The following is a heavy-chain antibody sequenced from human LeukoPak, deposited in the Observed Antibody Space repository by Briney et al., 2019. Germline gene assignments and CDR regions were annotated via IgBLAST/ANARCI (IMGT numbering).Heavy chain of an antibody. CDR3: ATLDPGH. CDR2: INHSGST. Sequence: PSETLSLTCAVYGGSFSGYYWSWIRQPTGKGLEWIGEINHSGSTNYNSSLKSRVTISVDTPKNQFSLKLNSVTAADTAVYYCATLDPGHWGQGTLVTVSS. J-gene: IGHJ4*02. V-gene: IGHV4-34*01. D-gene: IGHD1-1*01. CDR1: GGSFSGYY.